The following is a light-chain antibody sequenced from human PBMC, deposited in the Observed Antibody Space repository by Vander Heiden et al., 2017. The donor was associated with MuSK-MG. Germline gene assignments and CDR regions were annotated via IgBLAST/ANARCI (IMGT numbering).Light chain of an antibody. J-gene: IGKJ1*01. Sequence: EIVLTQSPVTLSLSPGERATLSCRASQSVGSHLGWYQQKPGQAPRLLIYDASNRATGTPARFSGSGSGTDFTLTITSLDPEDFAVYYCNQRSDWPGTFGQGTKVEIK. V-gene: IGKV3-11*01. CDR1: QSVGSH. CDR2: DAS. CDR3: NQRSDWPGT.